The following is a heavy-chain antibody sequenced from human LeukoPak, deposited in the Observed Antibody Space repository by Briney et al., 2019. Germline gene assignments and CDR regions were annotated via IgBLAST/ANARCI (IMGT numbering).Heavy chain of an antibody. V-gene: IGHV4-34*01. CDR3: ARGSPYCSSTSCYAWYFDY. Sequence: SETLSLTCAVYGRSFSGYYWSWIRQPPGKGLEWIGEINHSGSTNYNPSLKSRVTISVDTSKNQFSLKLSSVTAADTAVYYCARGSPYCSSTSCYAWYFDYWGQGTLVTVSS. CDR2: INHSGST. CDR1: GRSFSGYY. D-gene: IGHD2-2*01. J-gene: IGHJ4*02.